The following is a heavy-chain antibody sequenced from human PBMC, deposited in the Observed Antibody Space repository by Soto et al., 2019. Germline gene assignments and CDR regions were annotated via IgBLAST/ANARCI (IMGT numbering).Heavy chain of an antibody. V-gene: IGHV3-30-3*01. D-gene: IGHD1-26*01. CDR2: ISYDGSNK. CDR3: ARGGIGSGSYVSPFDY. CDR1: GFTFSSYA. J-gene: IGHJ4*02. Sequence: QVQLVESGGGVVQPGRSLRLSCAASGFTFSSYAMHWVRQAPGKGLEWVAVISYDGSNKYYADSVKGRFTISRDNSKNSLYLQMNSLRAEDTGVYYCARGGIGSGSYVSPFDYWGQGTLVTVSS.